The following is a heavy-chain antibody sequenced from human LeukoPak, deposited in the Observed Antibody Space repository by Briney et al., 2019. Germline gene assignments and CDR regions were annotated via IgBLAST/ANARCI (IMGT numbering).Heavy chain of an antibody. CDR2: INPNSGGT. Sequence: ASARVSCKASGYTFTGYYMHWVRQTPGQGLEWMGWINPNSGGTNYAQKFQGRVTMTRDTSISTAYMELSRLKSDDTAVYYCARDTLSATVTTYYYYYMDVWGKGTTVTVSS. V-gene: IGHV1-2*02. J-gene: IGHJ6*03. CDR3: ARDTLSATVTTYYYYYMDV. D-gene: IGHD4-17*01. CDR1: GYTFTGYY.